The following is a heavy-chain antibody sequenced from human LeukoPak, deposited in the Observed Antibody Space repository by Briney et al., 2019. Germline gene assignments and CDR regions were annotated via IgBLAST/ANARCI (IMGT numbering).Heavy chain of an antibody. Sequence: SETLSLTCTVSGGSISSYFWSWIRQPPGKGLEWIGDISYTGSTNYNPSLKSRVTISVDTSKNQFSLKLSSVTAADTAVYYCARGSPYYDILTGYSLNYFDYWGQGTLVTVSS. J-gene: IGHJ4*02. CDR2: ISYTGST. V-gene: IGHV4-59*01. D-gene: IGHD3-9*01. CDR1: GGSISSYF. CDR3: ARGSPYYDILTGYSLNYFDY.